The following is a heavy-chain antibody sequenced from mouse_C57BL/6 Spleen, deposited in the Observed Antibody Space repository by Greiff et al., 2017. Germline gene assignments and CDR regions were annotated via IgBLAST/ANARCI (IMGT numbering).Heavy chain of an antibody. D-gene: IGHD1-1*01. CDR1: GYAFSSYW. CDR2: IYPGDGDT. J-gene: IGHJ2*01. CDR3: ARSAYYYGLDY. V-gene: IGHV1-80*01. Sequence: QVQLQQSGAELVKPGASVKISCKASGYAFSSYWMNWVKQRPGKGLEWIGQIYPGDGDTNYNGKFKGKATLTANKSSSTAYMQLSSLTSEDSAVYFCARSAYYYGLDYWGQGTTLTVSS.